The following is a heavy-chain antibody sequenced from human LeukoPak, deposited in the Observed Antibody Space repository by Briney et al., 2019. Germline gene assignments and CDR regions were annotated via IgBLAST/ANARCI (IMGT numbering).Heavy chain of an antibody. D-gene: IGHD3-10*01. CDR2: IYYSGST. CDR1: GGSISSYY. Sequence: SETLSLTCTVSGGSISSYYWSWIRQPPGKGLEWIGYIYYSGSTNYNPSLKSRATISVDTSKNQFSLKLSSVTAADTAVYYCAREGGYYYGSGSYYNRHYGRWFDPWGQGTLVTVSS. J-gene: IGHJ5*02. V-gene: IGHV4-59*01. CDR3: AREGGYYYGSGSYYNRHYGRWFDP.